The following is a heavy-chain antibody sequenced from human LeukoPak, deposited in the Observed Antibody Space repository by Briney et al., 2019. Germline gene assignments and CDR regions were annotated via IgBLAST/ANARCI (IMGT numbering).Heavy chain of an antibody. J-gene: IGHJ3*02. Sequence: SLTVSCAASVFTFDDYGMIWVRQVPGRGLEWVSAINWNGVSTNYAASVKGRFTSSRDNADNSLYLQMNSLREEDTAFYFCARDRLTRGDSTAFDIWGQGTRVTVTS. CDR3: ARDRLTRGDSTAFDI. CDR1: VFTFDDYG. CDR2: INWNGVST. D-gene: IGHD6-13*01. V-gene: IGHV3-20*04.